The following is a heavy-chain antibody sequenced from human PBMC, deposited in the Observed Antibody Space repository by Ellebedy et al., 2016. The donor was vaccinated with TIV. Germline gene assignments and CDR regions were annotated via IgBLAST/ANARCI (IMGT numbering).Heavy chain of an antibody. CDR3: VKAWHSSSWYSNWFGP. CDR1: GFTFSSYA. V-gene: IGHV3-64D*09. D-gene: IGHD6-13*01. J-gene: IGHJ5*02. CDR2: ISSNGVTT. Sequence: GGSLRLSCSVSGFTFSSYAMHWVRQAPGKGLQYVSAISSNGVTTDYADSVEGRFTISRDNSKNTLYLQMRSLRPEDTAVYYCVKAWHSSSWYSNWFGPWGQGTLVIVSS.